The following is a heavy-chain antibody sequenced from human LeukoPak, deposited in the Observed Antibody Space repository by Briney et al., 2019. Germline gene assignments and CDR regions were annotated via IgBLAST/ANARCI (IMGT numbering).Heavy chain of an antibody. Sequence: GGSLRLSCAASGFTFSSYAMSWVRQAPGKGLEWVSYISSSGSTTHYADSVKGRFTISRDYAKNSLYLQMNSLRAEDTAVYYCARGRRPDAFDIWGQGTRVTVSS. CDR2: ISSSGSTT. V-gene: IGHV3-48*03. J-gene: IGHJ3*02. CDR1: GFTFSSYA. CDR3: ARGRRPDAFDI.